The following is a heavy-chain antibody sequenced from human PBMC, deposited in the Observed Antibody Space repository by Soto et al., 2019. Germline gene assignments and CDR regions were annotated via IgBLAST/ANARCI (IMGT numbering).Heavy chain of an antibody. CDR2: IYYSGST. D-gene: IGHD3-3*01. Sequence: SDTLSLTCTVSGGSISSYYWSWIRQPPGKGLEWIGYIYYSGSTNYNPSLKSRVTISVDTSKNQFSLKLSSVTAADTAVYYCAREAMGFWSGTYYYYGMDVWGRGTTVTVSS. V-gene: IGHV4-59*01. CDR1: GGSISSYY. J-gene: IGHJ6*02. CDR3: AREAMGFWSGTYYYYGMDV.